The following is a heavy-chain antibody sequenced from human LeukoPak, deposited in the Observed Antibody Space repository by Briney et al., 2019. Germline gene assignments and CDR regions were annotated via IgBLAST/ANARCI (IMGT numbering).Heavy chain of an antibody. J-gene: IGHJ4*02. Sequence: GGSLRLSCAASGFTFGSYGMHWVRQAAGKGLAGVATISADGNNKHYADSVKGRFTISRDNSKNTQYLQMNSLRAEDTAVYYCAEGGGSGLYDYWGQGTLVTVSS. D-gene: IGHD3-10*01. CDR3: AEGGGSGLYDY. V-gene: IGHV3-30*18. CDR1: GFTFGSYG. CDR2: ISADGNNK.